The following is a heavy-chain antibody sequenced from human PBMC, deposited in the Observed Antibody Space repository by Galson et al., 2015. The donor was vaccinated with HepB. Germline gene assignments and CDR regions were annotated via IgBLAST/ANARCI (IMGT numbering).Heavy chain of an antibody. J-gene: IGHJ2*01. Sequence: SLRLSCAASGFTFNSYAMNWVRQAPGKGLEWVSAISGSGGSTYHVDSVKGRFTISRDNSKKTLYLQMHSLEAEDTAVYYCAKDGYYYDTSGHYFVGWYFDLWGRGTLVTVSS. CDR1: GFTFNSYA. CDR2: ISGSGGST. CDR3: AKDGYYYDTSGHYFVGWYFDL. V-gene: IGHV3-23*01. D-gene: IGHD3-22*01.